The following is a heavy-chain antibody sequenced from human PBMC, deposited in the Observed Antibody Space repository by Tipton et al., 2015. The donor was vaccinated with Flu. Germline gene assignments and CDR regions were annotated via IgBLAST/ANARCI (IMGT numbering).Heavy chain of an antibody. CDR3: ARSKVAAGTESFDY. CDR1: GGSFSGYY. Sequence: LRLSCAVYGGSFSGYYWSWIRQPPGKGLEWIGEINHSGSTNYNPSLKSRVTISVDTSKNQFSLKLSSVTAADTAVYYCARSKVAAGTESFDYWGQGTPVTVSS. CDR2: INHSGST. D-gene: IGHD6-13*01. V-gene: IGHV4-34*01. J-gene: IGHJ4*02.